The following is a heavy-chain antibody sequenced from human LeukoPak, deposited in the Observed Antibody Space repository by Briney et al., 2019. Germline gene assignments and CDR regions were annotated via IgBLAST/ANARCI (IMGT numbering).Heavy chain of an antibody. Sequence: GGYLRPYCAASGFTFSSYGMHWVRQAPGKGLEWVAVISYDGSNKYYADSVKGRFTISRDNSKNTLYLQMNSLRAEDTAVYYCARDRGGPYYFDYWGQGTLVTVSS. J-gene: IGHJ4*02. V-gene: IGHV3-30*03. CDR1: GFTFSSYG. CDR2: ISYDGSNK. CDR3: ARDRGGPYYFDY. D-gene: IGHD3-10*01.